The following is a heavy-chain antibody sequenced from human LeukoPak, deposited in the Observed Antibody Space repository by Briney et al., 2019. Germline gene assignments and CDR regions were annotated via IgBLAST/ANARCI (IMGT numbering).Heavy chain of an antibody. D-gene: IGHD6-19*01. V-gene: IGHV1-2*06. J-gene: IGHJ4*02. CDR2: INPNSGGT. CDR1: VYTFTGYY. CDR3: AIVAGIRKNDY. Sequence: ASVMVSCKASVYTFTGYYMHWVRQAPGQGLEWMGRINPNSGGTNYAQKFQGRVTMTRDTSISTAYMELSRLRSDDTAVYYCAIVAGIRKNDYWGQGTLVTVSS.